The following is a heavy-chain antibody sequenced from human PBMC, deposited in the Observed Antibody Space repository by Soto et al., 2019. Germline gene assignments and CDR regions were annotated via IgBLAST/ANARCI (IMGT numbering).Heavy chain of an antibody. CDR1: GFTFSSYS. CDR2: ISSSSSYI. D-gene: IGHD5-18*01. CDR3: ARGGGYSYGREFDY. V-gene: IGHV3-21*01. J-gene: IGHJ4*02. Sequence: PGGSLRLSCAASGFTFSSYSMNWVRQAPGKGLEWVSSISSSSSYIYYADSVKGRFTISRDNAKNSLYLQMNSLRAEDTAVYYCARGGGYSYGREFDYWGQGTLVTVSS.